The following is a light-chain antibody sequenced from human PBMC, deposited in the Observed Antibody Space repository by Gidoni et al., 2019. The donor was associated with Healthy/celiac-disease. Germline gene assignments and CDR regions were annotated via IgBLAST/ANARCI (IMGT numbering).Light chain of an antibody. J-gene: IGKJ3*01. CDR2: AAS. CDR1: QGISSY. V-gene: IGKV1-9*01. CDR3: QQLNSYPLT. Sequence: DIQLTQSPSFLSASVGDRVTITCRASQGISSYLAWYQQKQGKAPKLLIYAASTMQSGVTSRFSGSGSGTEFTLTISSLQPEDVATYYCQQLNSYPLTFGPGTKVDIK.